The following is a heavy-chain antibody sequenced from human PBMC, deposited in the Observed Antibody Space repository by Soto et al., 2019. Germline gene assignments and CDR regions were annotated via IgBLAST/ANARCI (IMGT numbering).Heavy chain of an antibody. CDR3: ARDPSRVTAGATAAFDI. J-gene: IGHJ3*02. CDR1: GGSISSGGYY. CDR2: IYYSGST. D-gene: IGHD3-16*02. V-gene: IGHV4-31*03. Sequence: PSETLSLTCTVSGGSISSGGYYWSWIRQHPGKGLEWIGYIYYSGSTYYNPSLKSRVTISVDTSKNQFSLKLSSVTAADTAVYYCARDPSRVTAGATAAFDICGQGTMVTVSS.